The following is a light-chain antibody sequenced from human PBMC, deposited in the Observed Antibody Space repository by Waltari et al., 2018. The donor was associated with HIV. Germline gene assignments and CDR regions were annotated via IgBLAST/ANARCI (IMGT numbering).Light chain of an antibody. V-gene: IGKV3-15*01. CDR3: QQYNNWPIT. J-gene: IGKJ5*01. CDR1: QSVSSN. Sequence: EIVMTQSPATLSVSPGERATLSCRASQSVSSNLAWYQQKPGQAPRLRIHGASTRATGIPARFSGSGSGTEFTLTISSLQSEDFAVYYCQQYNNWPITFGQGTRLEIK. CDR2: GAS.